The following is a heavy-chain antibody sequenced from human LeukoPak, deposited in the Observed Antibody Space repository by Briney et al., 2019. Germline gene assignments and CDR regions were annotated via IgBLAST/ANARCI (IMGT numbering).Heavy chain of an antibody. CDR3: AREEAYGSSWYYYYYMDV. J-gene: IGHJ6*03. Sequence: SETLSLTCAVSGGSISSSNWWSWVRQPPGKGLEWIGEIYHSGSTNYNPSLKSRVTISVDKSKNQFSLKLSSVTAADTAVYYCAREEAYGSSWYYYYYMDVWGKGTTVTVSS. CDR1: GGSISSSNW. CDR2: IYHSGST. V-gene: IGHV4-4*02. D-gene: IGHD6-13*01.